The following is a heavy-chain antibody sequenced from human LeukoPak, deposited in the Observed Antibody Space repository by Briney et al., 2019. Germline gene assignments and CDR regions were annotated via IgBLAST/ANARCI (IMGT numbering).Heavy chain of an antibody. V-gene: IGHV4-59*01. J-gene: IGHJ6*03. CDR2: IYYSGST. CDR3: ARVKGWYGYYYYYMDV. CDR1: GGSISSYY. D-gene: IGHD6-19*01. Sequence: SETLSLTCTVSGGSISSYYWSWIRQPPGKGLEWIGYIYYSGSTNYNPSLKSRVTISVDTSKNQFSLKLSSVTAADTAVYYRARVKGWYGYYYYYMDVWGKGTTVTVSS.